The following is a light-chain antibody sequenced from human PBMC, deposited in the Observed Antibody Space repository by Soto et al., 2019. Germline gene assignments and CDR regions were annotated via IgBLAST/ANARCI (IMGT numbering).Light chain of an antibody. Sequence: QSALTQPASVSGSPGQSITISCTGTSSDVGGYNYVSWYQQHPGKAPKRMIYEVSNRPSGVSNRFSGSKSGNTASLTISGLPAEDEDDYYCSSYTSSSTPWVFGGGTKLTVL. CDR3: SSYTSSSTPWV. V-gene: IGLV2-14*01. CDR1: SSDVGGYNY. J-gene: IGLJ3*02. CDR2: EVS.